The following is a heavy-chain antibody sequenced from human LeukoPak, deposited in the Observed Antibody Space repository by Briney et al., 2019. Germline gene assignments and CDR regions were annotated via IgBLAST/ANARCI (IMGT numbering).Heavy chain of an antibody. Sequence: GGSLRLSCMGSRFAFNYYGMHWVRQTPGRGLEWVAVVSADGSERYYAQFVKGRFTISRDNSKNTLFLEMSSLRTEDTAVYYCAKGSGAYGHPTSPLFDFWGQGTLATVSS. CDR2: VSADGSER. CDR1: RFAFNYYG. J-gene: IGHJ4*02. V-gene: IGHV3-30*18. CDR3: AKGSGAYGHPTSPLFDF. D-gene: IGHD3-3*01.